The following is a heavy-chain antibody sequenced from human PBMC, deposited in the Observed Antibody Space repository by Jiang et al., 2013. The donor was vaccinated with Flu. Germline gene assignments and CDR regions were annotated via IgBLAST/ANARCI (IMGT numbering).Heavy chain of an antibody. D-gene: IGHD3-16*01. V-gene: IGHV4-30-4*01. J-gene: IGHJ5*02. CDR2: IYYSGST. CDR3: ARVWAGDPGGFDP. Sequence: GPGLVKPSQTLSLTCTVSGGSISSGDYYWSWIRQPPGKGLEWIGYIYYSGSTYYNPSLKSRVTISVDTSKNQFSLKLSSVTAADTAVYYCARVWAGDPGGFDPWGQGTLVTVSS. CDR1: GGSISSGDYY.